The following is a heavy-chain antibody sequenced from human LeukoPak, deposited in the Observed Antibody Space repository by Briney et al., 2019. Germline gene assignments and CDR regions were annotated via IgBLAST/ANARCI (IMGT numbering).Heavy chain of an antibody. D-gene: IGHD3-22*01. CDR2: INPKSGGT. CDR3: ATEGYYDSSGYYTDY. J-gene: IGHJ4*02. CDR1: GDTFSGYY. V-gene: IGHV1-2*02. Sequence: ASVKVSCKASGDTFSGYYIHWVRRAPGQGLEWMAWINPKSGGTNYAQKFQGRVTMTEDTSTDTAYMELSSLRSEDTAVYYCATEGYYDSSGYYTDYWGQGTLVTVSS.